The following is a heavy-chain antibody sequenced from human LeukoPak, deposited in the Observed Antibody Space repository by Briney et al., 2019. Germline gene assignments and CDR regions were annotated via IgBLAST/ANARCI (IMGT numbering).Heavy chain of an antibody. CDR2: IYPGDSDT. J-gene: IGHJ6*02. V-gene: IGHV5-51*01. CDR3: ARHMDAADYYYGMDV. CDR1: GYSFTSYW. Sequence: GVSLKISCLGSGYSFTSYWIGWVRQLPGKGLEWMGIIYPGDSDTRYSPSFQGQVTISADKSTSTAYLQWSSLKASDTAMYYCARHMDAADYYYGMDVWGQGTTVTVSS. D-gene: IGHD5-18*01.